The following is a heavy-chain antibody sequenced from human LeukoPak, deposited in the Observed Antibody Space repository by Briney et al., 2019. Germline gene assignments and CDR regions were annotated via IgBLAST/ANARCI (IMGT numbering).Heavy chain of an antibody. CDR1: GGSISSYY. CDR3: AREIRESGMDV. J-gene: IGHJ6*02. Sequence: PAETLSLTCTVSGGSISSYYWSWTRQPPGKGLEWIGYIYYSGSINYNPSVKSRVTISVDTSKNQFSLKLSSVTAADTAVYYCAREIRESGMDVWGQGPTDSVSS. CDR2: IYYSGSI. D-gene: IGHD1-26*01. V-gene: IGHV4-59*01.